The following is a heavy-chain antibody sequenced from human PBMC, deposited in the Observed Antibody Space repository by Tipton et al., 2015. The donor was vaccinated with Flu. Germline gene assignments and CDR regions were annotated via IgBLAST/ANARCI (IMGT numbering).Heavy chain of an antibody. D-gene: IGHD3-10*01. J-gene: IGHJ3*02. CDR1: GFTFSSYE. CDR3: AIPAYGGAFDI. V-gene: IGHV3-48*03. CDR2: ITTSGSTI. Sequence: SLRLPCAGSGFTFSSYEMIWVRQAPGKGLEWVSYITTSGSTIYYADSVKGRFTISRDNAKNSLYLQMNSLRAEDTAVYYCAIPAYGGAFDIWGQGTMVTVSS.